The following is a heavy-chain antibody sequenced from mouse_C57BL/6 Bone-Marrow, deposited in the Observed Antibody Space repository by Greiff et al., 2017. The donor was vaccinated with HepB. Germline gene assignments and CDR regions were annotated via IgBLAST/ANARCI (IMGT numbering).Heavy chain of an antibody. CDR1: GYTFTSYW. D-gene: IGHD1-1*01. V-gene: IGHV1-64*01. Sequence: VQLQQPGAELVKPGASVKLSCKASGYTFTSYWMHWVKQRPGQGLEWIGMIHPNSGSTNYNEKFKSKATLTVDKSSSTAYMQLSLTSEDSAVYYCARGATVVAEYYFDYWGQGTTLTVSS. CDR2: IHPNSGST. J-gene: IGHJ2*01. CDR3: ARGATVVAEYYFDY.